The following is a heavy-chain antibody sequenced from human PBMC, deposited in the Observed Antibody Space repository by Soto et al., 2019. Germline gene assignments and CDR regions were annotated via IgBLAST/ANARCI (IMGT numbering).Heavy chain of an antibody. CDR2: ISSSSSYI. CDR3: ARPPQEYSGYDFGY. CDR1: GFTFSSYS. V-gene: IGHV3-21*01. J-gene: IGHJ4*02. Sequence: GGSLRLSCAASGFTFSSYSMNWVRQAPGKGLEWVSSISSSSSYIYYADSVKGRFTISRDNAKNSLYLQMNSLRAEDTAVYYCARPPQEYSGYDFGYWGQGTLVTVSS. D-gene: IGHD5-12*01.